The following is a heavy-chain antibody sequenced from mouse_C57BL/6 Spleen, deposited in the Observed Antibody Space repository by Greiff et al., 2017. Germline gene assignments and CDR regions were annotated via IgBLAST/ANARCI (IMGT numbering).Heavy chain of an antibody. CDR1: GFNIKDYY. V-gene: IGHV14-2*01. D-gene: IGHD2-3*01. J-gene: IGHJ4*01. CDR3: ARGIYDGYYDYAMDY. CDR2: IDPEDGET. Sequence: EVQLQQSGAELVKPGASVKLSCTASGFNIKDYYMHWVKQRTEQGLEWIGRIDPEDGETKYAPTFQGKATITADTSSNTAYLQLSSLTSEDTAVYYCARGIYDGYYDYAMDYWGQGTAVTVSS.